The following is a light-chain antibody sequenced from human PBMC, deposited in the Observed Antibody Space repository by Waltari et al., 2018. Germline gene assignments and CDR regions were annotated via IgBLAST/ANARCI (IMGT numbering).Light chain of an antibody. V-gene: IGKV4-1*01. CDR2: WAS. J-gene: IGKJ1*01. CDR1: QSFLSSPNNKNF. CDR3: QQYYITPPT. Sequence: DIVMTQSPDSLTVSLGERATVHCKSSQSFLSSPNNKNFLAWYQQKPGQPPKLLIYWASTRGSGVPDRFSGSGSGTDFTLTISSLQAEDVAVYYCQQYYITPPTFGQGTKVEIK.